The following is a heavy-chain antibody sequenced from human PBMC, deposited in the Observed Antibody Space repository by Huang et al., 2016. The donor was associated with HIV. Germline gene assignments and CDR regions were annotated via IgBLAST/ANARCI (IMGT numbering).Heavy chain of an antibody. V-gene: IGHV3-21*06. D-gene: IGHD3-22*01. Sequence: EVQLVESGGGLVKPGGSLRLSCEATGFRCSSYSMNWVRQSPGKGLEWVSSMTAGSSFMNYADSLKGRFTVSRDNGKNSLYLQIDNLRAEDTAIYYCARLGYHNDGRGFSNAVDIWGPGTVVTVFS. CDR2: MTAGSSFM. CDR1: GFRCSSYS. J-gene: IGHJ3*02. CDR3: ARLGYHNDGRGFSNAVDI.